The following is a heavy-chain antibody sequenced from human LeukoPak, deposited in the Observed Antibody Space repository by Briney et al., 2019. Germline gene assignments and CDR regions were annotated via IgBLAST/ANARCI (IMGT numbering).Heavy chain of an antibody. CDR2: IYSGGST. Sequence: GGSLRLSCAAPGFTVSSNYMSWVRQAQGRGLDWVSVIYSGGSTYYADSVKGRFTISRDNSKNTLYLQMNSLRAEDTAVYYCARSPPPYYYYYGVDVWGQGTTVTVSS. J-gene: IGHJ6*02. CDR3: ARSPPPYYYYYGVDV. CDR1: GFTVSSNY. V-gene: IGHV3-53*01.